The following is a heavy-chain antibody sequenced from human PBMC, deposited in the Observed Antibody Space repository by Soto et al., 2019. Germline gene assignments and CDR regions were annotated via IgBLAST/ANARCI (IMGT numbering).Heavy chain of an antibody. CDR2: VNPIVSMS. D-gene: IGHD3-10*01. CDR3: ASSYGSGYRAFDY. J-gene: IGHJ4*02. V-gene: IGHV1-69*02. Sequence: QVQLVQSGAEVKRPGSSVKVSCKASGDTFNFYSINWVRQAPGLGLEWMGRVNPIVSMSNYAQKFQGRVTTTAYKSTSRAYMQLSSLRSEATAIYYCASSYGSGYRAFDYWGPGALVTVSS. CDR1: GDTFNFYS.